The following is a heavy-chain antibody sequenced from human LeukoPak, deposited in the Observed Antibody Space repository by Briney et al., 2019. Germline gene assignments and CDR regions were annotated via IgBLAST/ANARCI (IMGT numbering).Heavy chain of an antibody. CDR1: GGSIGSYY. V-gene: IGHV4-39*07. CDR3: ARDYCSSTSCYSY. D-gene: IGHD2-2*01. CDR2: IYYSGST. J-gene: IGHJ4*02. Sequence: SETLSLTCTVSGGSIGSYYWGWLRQPPGKGLEWVGSIYYSGSTYYNPSLKSRVTISVDTSKNQFSLKLSSVTAADTAVYYCARDYCSSTSCYSYWGQGTLVTVSS.